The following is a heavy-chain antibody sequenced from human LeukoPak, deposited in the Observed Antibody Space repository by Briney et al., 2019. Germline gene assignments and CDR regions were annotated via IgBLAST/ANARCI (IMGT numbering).Heavy chain of an antibody. Sequence: TGGSLRLSCAASGFTFSSYGMHWVRQAPGKGLEWVAFIRYDGSNKYYADSVKGRFTISRDNSKNTLYLQMNSLRAEDTAVYYCAKARALGRHIVVVPAAIGPWGQGTLVTVSS. V-gene: IGHV3-30*02. CDR1: GFTFSSYG. J-gene: IGHJ5*02. CDR3: AKARALGRHIVVVPAAIGP. D-gene: IGHD2-2*01. CDR2: IRYDGSNK.